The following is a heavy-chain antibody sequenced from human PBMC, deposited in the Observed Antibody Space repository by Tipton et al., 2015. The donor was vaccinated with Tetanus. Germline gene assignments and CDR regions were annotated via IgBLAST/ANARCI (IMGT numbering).Heavy chain of an antibody. Sequence: SLRLSCAASKFSFSRHSMNWVRQAPGKGLEWVSXISSGRTYIYYADSVKGRFTISRDNAKNSLYLLMDSLRAEDTAVYYCARDQIVEQATRDHDYGVDVWGQGTTVTVXS. CDR1: KFSFSRHS. J-gene: IGHJ6*02. CDR3: ARDQIVEQATRDHDYGVDV. D-gene: IGHD3-22*01. CDR2: ISSGRTYI. V-gene: IGHV3-21*01.